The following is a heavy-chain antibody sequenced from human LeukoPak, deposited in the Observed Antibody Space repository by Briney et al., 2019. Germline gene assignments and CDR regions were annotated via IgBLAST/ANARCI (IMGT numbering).Heavy chain of an antibody. CDR1: GFTVSSNY. V-gene: IGHV3-66*01. J-gene: IGHJ3*01. Sequence: GGSLRLSCAASGFTVSSNYMSWVRQAPGKGLEWVSAIYAGGSAYYADSVKGRFTISRDKSKNTLFLQMNSLRAEDTAVYYCAKGSSGYYNDAFDFWGQGTMVTVSS. D-gene: IGHD3-22*01. CDR2: IYAGGSA. CDR3: AKGSSGYYNDAFDF.